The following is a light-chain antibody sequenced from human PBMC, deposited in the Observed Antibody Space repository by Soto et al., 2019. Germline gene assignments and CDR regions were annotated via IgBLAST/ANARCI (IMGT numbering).Light chain of an antibody. Sequence: QLVLPQSHSASASLGASVKLTCTLSSGHSSYAIAWHQQQPEKGPRYLMKLNSDGSHSKGDGIPDRFSGSSSGAERYLTISSLQSEDEADYYCQTWGTGPVVFGGGTKLTVL. V-gene: IGLV4-69*01. CDR3: QTWGTGPVV. CDR2: LNSDGSH. J-gene: IGLJ2*01. CDR1: SGHSSYA.